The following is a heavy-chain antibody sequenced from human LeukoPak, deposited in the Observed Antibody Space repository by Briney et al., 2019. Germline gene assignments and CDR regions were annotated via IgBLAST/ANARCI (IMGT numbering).Heavy chain of an antibody. J-gene: IGHJ6*04. CDR2: ISYDGSNK. Sequence: PGGSLRLSCAASGFTFSSYAMHWVRQAPGKGLEWVAVISYDGSNKYYADSVKGRFTISRDNSKNTLYLQMNSLRAEDTAVYYCAKEGYSSSWYWGDSYYCGMDVWGKGTTVTVSS. CDR1: GFTFSSYA. D-gene: IGHD6-13*01. CDR3: AKEGYSSSWYWGDSYYCGMDV. V-gene: IGHV3-30*04.